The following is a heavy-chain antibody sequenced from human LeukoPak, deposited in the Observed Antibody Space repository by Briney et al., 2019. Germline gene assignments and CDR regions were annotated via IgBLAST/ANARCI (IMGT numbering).Heavy chain of an antibody. J-gene: IGHJ4*02. CDR3: AKDPTHFRVWDDYDNTRLNY. CDR1: GFTFSSYG. D-gene: IGHD3-22*01. CDR2: ISGSGGST. Sequence: GGSLRLSCAASGFTFSSYGMSWVRQAPGKGLEWVSAISGSGGSTYYADSVKGRFTISRDNSKNTVYLQMNSLRAEDTAVYYCAKDPTHFRVWDDYDNTRLNYWGQGTLVTVSS. V-gene: IGHV3-23*01.